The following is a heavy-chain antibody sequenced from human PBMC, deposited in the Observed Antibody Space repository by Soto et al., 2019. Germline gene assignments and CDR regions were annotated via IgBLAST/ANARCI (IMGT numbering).Heavy chain of an antibody. CDR2: INLFNGNT. CDR1: GYTFTSYG. CDR3: ARGITLPTPLDY. J-gene: IGHJ4*02. D-gene: IGHD1-20*01. V-gene: IGHV1-18*01. Sequence: GASVKVSCKASGYTFTSYGISWVRQAPGQGLEWMGWINLFNGNTNYAQKFQGRVTITADKSTSTAYMELSSLRSEDTAVYYCARGITLPTPLDYWGQGTLVTVSS.